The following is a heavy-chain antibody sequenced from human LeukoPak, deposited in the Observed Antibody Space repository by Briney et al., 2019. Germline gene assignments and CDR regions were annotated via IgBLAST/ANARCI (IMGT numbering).Heavy chain of an antibody. Sequence: GGSLRLSCAAPGFTFSSDAMSWVRQAPGKGLEWVAAISGSGGSTYYTDSVKGRFTISRDNSKNTLYLQMNSLRAEDTAVYYCAKGKSMVRGEDYYGMDVWGQGTTVTVSS. CDR3: AKGKSMVRGEDYYGMDV. CDR2: ISGSGGST. CDR1: GFTFSSDA. J-gene: IGHJ6*02. D-gene: IGHD3-10*01. V-gene: IGHV3-23*01.